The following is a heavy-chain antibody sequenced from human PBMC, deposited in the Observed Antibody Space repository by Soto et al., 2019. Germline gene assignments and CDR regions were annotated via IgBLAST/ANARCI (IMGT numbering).Heavy chain of an antibody. Sequence: AASVKVSCKVSGYTLTELSMHWVRQAPGKGLEWMGGFDPEDGETIYAQKFQGRVTMTEDTSTDTAYMELSSLRSEDTAVYYCATFAYPTDSGGRNNWFDPWGQGTLVTVSS. CDR2: FDPEDGET. V-gene: IGHV1-24*01. CDR1: GYTLTELS. D-gene: IGHD2-15*01. J-gene: IGHJ5*02. CDR3: ATFAYPTDSGGRNNWFDP.